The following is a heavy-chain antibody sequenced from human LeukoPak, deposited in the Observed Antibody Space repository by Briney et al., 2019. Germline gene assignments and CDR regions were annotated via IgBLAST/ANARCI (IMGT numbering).Heavy chain of an antibody. V-gene: IGHV3-30*04. Sequence: GGSLRPSCAASGFIFSNYAIHWVRQAPGKGLEWLAVISYDGTYKYYADSVKGRFTISRDNSENTLYLQMNSLRPEDTAVYYCARGAHKRDDYGGFFDYWGQGTLVTVSS. CDR1: GFIFSNYA. D-gene: IGHD4-23*01. CDR3: ARGAHKRDDYGGFFDY. J-gene: IGHJ4*02. CDR2: ISYDGTYK.